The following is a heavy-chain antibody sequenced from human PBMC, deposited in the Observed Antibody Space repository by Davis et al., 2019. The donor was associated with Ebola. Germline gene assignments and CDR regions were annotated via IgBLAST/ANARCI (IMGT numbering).Heavy chain of an antibody. Sequence: ASVKVSCKASGYTFTSYYMHWVRQAPGQGLEWMGIINPSGGSTGYAQKFQGRVTMTRNTSISTAYMELSSLRSEDTAVYYCARAHHLIAAAGGDYYYGMDVWGKGTTVTVSS. V-gene: IGHV1-46*01. D-gene: IGHD6-13*01. CDR1: GYTFTSYY. CDR2: INPSGGST. CDR3: ARAHHLIAAAGGDYYYGMDV. J-gene: IGHJ6*04.